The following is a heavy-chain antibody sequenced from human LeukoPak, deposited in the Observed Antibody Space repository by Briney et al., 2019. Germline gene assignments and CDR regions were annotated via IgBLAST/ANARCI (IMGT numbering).Heavy chain of an antibody. CDR2: IYHSGST. CDR1: GYSISSGYY. Sequence: KTSETLSLTCAVSGYSISSGYYWGWIRQPPGKGLEWTGSIYHSGSTYYNPSLKSRVTISVDTSKNQFSLKLSSVTAADTAVYYCAKLMGYYDFWSGYSFDYWGQGTLVTVSS. D-gene: IGHD3-3*01. J-gene: IGHJ4*02. CDR3: AKLMGYYDFWSGYSFDY. V-gene: IGHV4-38-2*01.